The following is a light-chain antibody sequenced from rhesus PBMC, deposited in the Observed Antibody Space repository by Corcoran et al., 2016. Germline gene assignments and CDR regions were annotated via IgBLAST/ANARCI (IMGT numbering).Light chain of an antibody. CDR1: QGISSW. Sequence: DIQMTQSPSSLSASVGDRVTITCRASQGISSWLAWYQQKAGKAPKVLMYKESSSQSGVPSRFSGSGVGTGFTLTISSLQPEDFATYYCQQYNSAPTFGQGTKVEIK. J-gene: IGKJ1*01. V-gene: IGKV1-21*01. CDR3: QQYNSAPT. CDR2: KES.